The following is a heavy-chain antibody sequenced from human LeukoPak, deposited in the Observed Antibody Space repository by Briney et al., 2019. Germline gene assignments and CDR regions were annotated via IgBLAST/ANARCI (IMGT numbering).Heavy chain of an antibody. D-gene: IGHD2-2*01. CDR3: AIHLLVRTPRTDGLFDY. CDR1: GFTFSSYA. CDR2: ISGSGGST. V-gene: IGHV3-23*01. J-gene: IGHJ4*02. Sequence: GGSLRLSCAASGFTFSSYAMSWVRQAPGKGLEWVSAISGSGGSTYYADSVKGRLTISRDNSKNTLYLQMNSLRAEDTAVYYCAIHLLVRTPRTDGLFDYWGQGTLVTVSS.